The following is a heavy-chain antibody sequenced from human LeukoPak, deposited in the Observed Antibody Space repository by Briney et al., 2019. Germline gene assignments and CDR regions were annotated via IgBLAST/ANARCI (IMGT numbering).Heavy chain of an antibody. CDR1: GFTFSNYG. J-gene: IGHJ5*02. CDR2: IRYDGSNK. D-gene: IGHD2-21*02. V-gene: IGHV3-30*02. CDR3: ARDASLYCAGDTCYWAFDR. Sequence: GGSLRLSCAASGFTFSNYGMHWVRQVPGKGLEWVTFIRYDGSNKFYVDSVKGRFTISRDNAKKSLFLQMNSLRAEDTAVYYCARDASLYCAGDTCYWAFDRWGQGTLVTVS.